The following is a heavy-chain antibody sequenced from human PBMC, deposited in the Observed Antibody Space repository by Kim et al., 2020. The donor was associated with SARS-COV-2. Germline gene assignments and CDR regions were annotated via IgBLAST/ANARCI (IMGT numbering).Heavy chain of an antibody. Sequence: SETLSLTCAVYGGSFSGYYWSWIRQPPGKGLEWIGEINHSGSTNYNPSLKSRVTISVDTSKNQFSLKLSSVTAADTAVYYCARGVKYGDYVDYWGQGTLV. CDR3: ARGVKYGDYVDY. D-gene: IGHD4-17*01. CDR1: GGSFSGYY. V-gene: IGHV4-34*01. CDR2: INHSGST. J-gene: IGHJ4*02.